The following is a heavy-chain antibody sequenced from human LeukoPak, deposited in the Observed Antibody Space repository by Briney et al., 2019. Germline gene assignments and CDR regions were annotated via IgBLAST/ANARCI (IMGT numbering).Heavy chain of an antibody. V-gene: IGHV4-61*08. CDR3: ARGVVIAPQTFDY. CDR1: GGSISSSAYS. CDR2: IYYSGST. J-gene: IGHJ4*02. D-gene: IGHD2-21*01. Sequence: PSETLSLTCAVSGGSISSSAYSWSWIRQPPGKGLEWIGYIYYSGSTNYNPSLKSRVTISVDTSKNQFSLKLSSVTAADTAVYYCARGVVIAPQTFDYWGQGTLVTVSS.